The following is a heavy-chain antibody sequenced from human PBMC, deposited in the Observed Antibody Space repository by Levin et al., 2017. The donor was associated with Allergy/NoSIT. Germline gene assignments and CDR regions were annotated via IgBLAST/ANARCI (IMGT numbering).Heavy chain of an antibody. CDR3: AKKQGGTSGFSFDV. CDR1: GFTFGDYA. J-gene: IGHJ3*01. Sequence: PGGSLRLSCAASGFTFGDYAMAWVRQAPGKGLEWVSVITGGGGTTYYGDSVKGRFNVSRDNSKNTVYLQLNSLGAEDTAVYFCAKKQGGTSGFSFDVWGQGTMVTVSS. V-gene: IGHV3-23*01. CDR2: ITGGGGTT. D-gene: IGHD6-25*01.